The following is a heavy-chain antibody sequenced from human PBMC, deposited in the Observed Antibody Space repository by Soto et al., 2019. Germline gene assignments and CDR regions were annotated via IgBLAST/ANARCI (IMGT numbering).Heavy chain of an antibody. CDR3: ARTDSKVNTIGWFDP. Sequence: ESGGGLVQPGGSLRLSCAASGFTVSSNYMSWVRQAPGKGLELVSVIYSGGSTYYADSVKGRFTISRHNSKNTLYLQMNSLRAEDTAVYYCARTDSKVNTIGWFDPWGQGTLVTVSS. V-gene: IGHV3-53*04. CDR1: GFTVSSNY. CDR2: IYSGGST. D-gene: IGHD1-26*01. J-gene: IGHJ5*02.